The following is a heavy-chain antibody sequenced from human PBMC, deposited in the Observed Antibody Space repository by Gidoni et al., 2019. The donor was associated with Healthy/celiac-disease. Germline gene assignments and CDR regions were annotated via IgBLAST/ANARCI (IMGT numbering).Heavy chain of an antibody. D-gene: IGHD6-19*01. CDR2: ISWNSGSI. CDR1: GFTFDDYA. J-gene: IGHJ4*02. Sequence: EVQLVESGGGLVQPGRSLHLSCAASGFTFDDYAMHWVRQAPGKGLEWVSGISWNSGSIGYADSVKGRFTISRDNAKNSLYLQMNSLRAEDTALYYCAKDIGKGYSSGWYYDYWGQGTLVTVSS. CDR3: AKDIGKGYSSGWYYDY. V-gene: IGHV3-9*01.